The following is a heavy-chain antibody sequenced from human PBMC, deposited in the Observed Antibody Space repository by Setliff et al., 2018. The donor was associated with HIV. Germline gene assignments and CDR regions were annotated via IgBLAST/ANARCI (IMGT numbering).Heavy chain of an antibody. Sequence: GSLRLSCEVSGITFSSYWMSWVRQAPGKGLEWVANIKQDGSEKFYVDSVRGRFTISRDNGKNSLTLQMNSLRAEDTGLYYCVRDLAREIAHWGQGTLVTVSS. CDR2: IKQDGSEK. J-gene: IGHJ4*02. D-gene: IGHD3-10*01. CDR1: GITFSSYW. V-gene: IGHV3-7*01. CDR3: VRDLAREIAH.